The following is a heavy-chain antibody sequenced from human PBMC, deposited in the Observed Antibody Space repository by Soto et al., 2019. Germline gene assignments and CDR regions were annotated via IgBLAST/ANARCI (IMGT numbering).Heavy chain of an antibody. CDR3: ARAIRQQLVQWNYGMDV. J-gene: IGHJ6*02. V-gene: IGHV3-21*01. CDR2: ITTGSSYI. CDR1: GFTFSTYS. Sequence: EVQLVESGGGLVKPGGSLRLSYAASGFTFSTYSMNWVRQAPGKGLEWVSSITTGSSYIYYADSVKGRFTISRDNAKNSLYLQMNSLRVEDTAVYYCARAIRQQLVQWNYGMDVWGQGTTVTVSS. D-gene: IGHD6-13*01.